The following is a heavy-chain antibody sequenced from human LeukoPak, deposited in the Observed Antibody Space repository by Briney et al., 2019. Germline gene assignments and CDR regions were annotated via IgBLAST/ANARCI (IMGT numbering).Heavy chain of an antibody. CDR1: GFTFISFT. Sequence: PGGSLRLSCAASGFTFISFTINWVRQAPGKGLELVSVIYSGGSTYYADSVKGRFTISRDNSKNTLYLQMNNLRAEDTAVYYCARARFGGTANWYFDLWGRGTLVTVSS. J-gene: IGHJ2*01. V-gene: IGHV3-66*01. D-gene: IGHD3-10*01. CDR3: ARARFGGTANWYFDL. CDR2: IYSGGST.